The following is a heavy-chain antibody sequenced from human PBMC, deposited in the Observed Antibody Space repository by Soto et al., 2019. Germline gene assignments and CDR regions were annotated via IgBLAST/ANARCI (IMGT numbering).Heavy chain of an antibody. V-gene: IGHV3-49*03. CDR1: GFTFGDYS. J-gene: IGHJ4*02. CDR2: IRVKAYGGTT. CDR3: TRDRAQTICAIN. Sequence: GGSLRLSCTASGFTFGDYSMSWFRQAPGKGLEWVGFIRVKAYGGTTEYAASVKGRFTISRDDSKSIAYLQMNSLKTEDTAVYYCTRDRAQTICAINWGQGTLVTVSS. D-gene: IGHD3-3*01.